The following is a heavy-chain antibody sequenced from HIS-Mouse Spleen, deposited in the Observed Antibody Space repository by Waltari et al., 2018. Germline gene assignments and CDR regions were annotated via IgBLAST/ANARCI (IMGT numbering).Heavy chain of an antibody. CDR1: GGTFSSYA. CDR2: IIPIRGIA. J-gene: IGHJ3*02. Sequence: QVQLVQSGAEVKKPGSSVKVSCKASGGTFSSYAISWVRQAPGQGLEWMGRIIPIRGIANYAQKVQGRVTITADKATGTAYMELSSLRSEDTAVYYCARERLDEVIVVDDAFDIWGQGTMVTVSS. V-gene: IGHV1-69*04. D-gene: IGHD3-22*01. CDR3: ARERLDEVIVVDDAFDI.